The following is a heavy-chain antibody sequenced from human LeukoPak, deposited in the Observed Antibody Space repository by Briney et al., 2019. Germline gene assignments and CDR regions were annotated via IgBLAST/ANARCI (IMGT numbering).Heavy chain of an antibody. CDR2: ISGSGGST. J-gene: IGHJ4*02. V-gene: IGHV3-23*01. D-gene: IGHD2-15*01. Sequence: PGGSLRLSCAASGFTFSSYAMSWVRQAPGKGLEWVSGISGSGGSTYYADSVKGRFTISRDNSKNTLYLQMNSLSGEDTAVYYCAKRGYCSGGSCYSSVDLDYWGQGTLVTVSS. CDR3: AKRGYCSGGSCYSSVDLDY. CDR1: GFTFSSYA.